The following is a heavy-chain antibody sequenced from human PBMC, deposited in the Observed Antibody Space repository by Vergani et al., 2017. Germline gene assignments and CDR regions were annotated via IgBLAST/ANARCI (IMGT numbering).Heavy chain of an antibody. Sequence: EVQLLESGGGLVQPGGSLRLSCAASGFTFSSYAMSWVRQAPGKGLEWVGRTRNKANSYTTEYAASVKGRFTIARDDSKNSLYLKMNSLKTEDTAVYYCARGVETYDDFWSGYFATPYYYYYMDVWGKGTTVTVSS. V-gene: IGHV3-72*01. CDR1: GFTFSSYA. CDR2: TRNKANSYTT. D-gene: IGHD3-3*01. J-gene: IGHJ6*03. CDR3: ARGVETYDDFWSGYFATPYYYYYMDV.